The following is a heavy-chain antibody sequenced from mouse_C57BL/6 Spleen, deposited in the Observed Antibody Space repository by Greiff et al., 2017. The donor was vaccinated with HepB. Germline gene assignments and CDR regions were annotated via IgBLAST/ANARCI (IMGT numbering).Heavy chain of an antibody. CDR2: IYPRSGNT. J-gene: IGHJ3*01. V-gene: IGHV1-81*01. D-gene: IGHD1-1*01. CDR1: GYTFTSYG. CDR3: ANYGSSPAWFAY. Sequence: VQLQQSGAELARPGASVKLSCKASGYTFTSYGISWVKQRTGQGLEWIGEIYPRSGNTYYNEKFKGKATLTADTSSSTAYMELRSLTSEDSAVYCCANYGSSPAWFAYWGQGTLVTVSA.